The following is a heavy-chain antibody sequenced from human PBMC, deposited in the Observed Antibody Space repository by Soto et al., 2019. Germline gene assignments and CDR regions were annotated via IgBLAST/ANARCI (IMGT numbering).Heavy chain of an antibody. D-gene: IGHD3-3*01. V-gene: IGHV3-7*03. CDR1: GFTFSKFW. J-gene: IGHJ4*02. CDR2: IKEDGSEE. Sequence: EVQDVESGGGLVQPGGSLRLSCEASGFTFSKFWMSWVRQAPGKGLEWVANIKEDGSEEHYIDSVKGRFTISRDKAKNTLSLQMSSLRVEDTAIYYCARDYDGGGDCRGQGTLVTVSS. CDR3: ARDYDGGGDC.